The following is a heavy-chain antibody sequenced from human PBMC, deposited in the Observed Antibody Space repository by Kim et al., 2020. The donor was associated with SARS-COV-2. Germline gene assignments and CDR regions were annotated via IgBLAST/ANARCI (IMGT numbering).Heavy chain of an antibody. Sequence: AASVKGRFTISRANAKTSLYLQMNSLRAEDTAVYYCARPPRDGYNSFGYWGQGTLVTVSS. CDR3: ARPPRDGYNSFGY. D-gene: IGHD1-1*01. J-gene: IGHJ4*02. V-gene: IGHV3-21*01.